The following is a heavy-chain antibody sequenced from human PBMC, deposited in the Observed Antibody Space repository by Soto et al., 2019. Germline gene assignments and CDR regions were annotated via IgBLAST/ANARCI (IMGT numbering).Heavy chain of an antibody. V-gene: IGHV4-59*01. CDR1: GGSMSRYS. J-gene: IGHJ4*02. CDR3: ARGPTITTDV. D-gene: IGHD5-12*01. Sequence: PSETLSLTRTISGGSMSRYSCHWLRQPPGKGLEWIGYMYNDGATDYNPSLKSRLSMSLDTSTNQFSLRLSSVTAADTAVYFCARGPTITTDVWGRGILVTVSS. CDR2: MYNDGAT.